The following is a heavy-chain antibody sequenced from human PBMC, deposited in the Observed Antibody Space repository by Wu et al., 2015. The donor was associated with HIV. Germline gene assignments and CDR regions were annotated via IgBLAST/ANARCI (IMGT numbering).Heavy chain of an antibody. J-gene: IGHJ3*02. CDR1: GYALSELS. V-gene: IGHV1-24*01. CDR3: ATLRHYASVLDI. D-gene: IGHD4-17*01. Sequence: QVPLLQSGAEVKKPGASVRVSCKVSGYALSELSMHWVRQAPGKGLEWMGGFDPKYGRTIYAQRFQGRVSMTEDTSIDTAYMELRSLSSEDTAVYFCATLRHYASVLDIWGQGTLVTVSA. CDR2: FDPKYGRT.